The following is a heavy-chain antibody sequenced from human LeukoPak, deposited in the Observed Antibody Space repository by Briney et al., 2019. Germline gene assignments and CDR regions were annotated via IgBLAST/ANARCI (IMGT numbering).Heavy chain of an antibody. D-gene: IGHD3-16*01. CDR3: AGFEEGGEVLDY. Sequence: PGGSLRLSCAASGFIFSSYEMNWVRQAPGKGVGGVSYISSSGSPIYYADSVKGRFPISRDNAKTSLYLQMNSLRAEDTAVYYCAGFEEGGEVLDYWGQGTLVTVSS. V-gene: IGHV3-48*03. J-gene: IGHJ4*02. CDR2: ISSSGSPI. CDR1: GFIFSSYE.